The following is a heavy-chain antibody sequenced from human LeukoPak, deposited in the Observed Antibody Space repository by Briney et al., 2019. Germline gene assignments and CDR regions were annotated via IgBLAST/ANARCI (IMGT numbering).Heavy chain of an antibody. CDR3: AKDAYSSSWGEGY. J-gene: IGHJ4*02. CDR2: ISSSGSTI. D-gene: IGHD6-13*01. Sequence: GGSLRLSCAASGFTFSSYEMNWVRQAPGKGLEWVSYISSSGSTIYYADSVKGRFTIYRDNSKNTLYLQMNSLRAEDTAVYYCAKDAYSSSWGEGYWGQGTLVTVSS. V-gene: IGHV3-48*03. CDR1: GFTFSSYE.